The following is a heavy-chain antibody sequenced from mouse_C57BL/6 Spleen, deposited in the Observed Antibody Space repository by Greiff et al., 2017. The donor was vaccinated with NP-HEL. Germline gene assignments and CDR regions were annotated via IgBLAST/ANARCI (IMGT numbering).Heavy chain of an antibody. Sequence: QVQLQQSGPELVKPGASVKISCKASGYAFSSSWMNWVKQRPGKGLEWIGRIYPGDGDTNYNGKFKGKATLTADKSSSTAYMQLSSLTSEDSAVYFCARDPHYYGSSYDWYFDVWGTGTTVTVSS. CDR3: ARDPHYYGSSYDWYFDV. V-gene: IGHV1-82*01. J-gene: IGHJ1*03. CDR2: IYPGDGDT. CDR1: GYAFSSSW. D-gene: IGHD1-1*01.